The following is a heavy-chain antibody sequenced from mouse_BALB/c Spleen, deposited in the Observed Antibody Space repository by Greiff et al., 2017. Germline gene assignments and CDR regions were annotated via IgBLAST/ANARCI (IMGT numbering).Heavy chain of an antibody. CDR1: GFNIKDTY. Sequence: EVQLHQSGAELVKPGASVKLSCTASGFNIKDTYMHWVKQRPEQGLEWIGRIDPANGNTKYDPKFQGKATITADTSSNTAYLQLSSLTSEDTAVYYCARVDYGSSYGYAMDYWGQGTSVTVSS. V-gene: IGHV14-3*02. CDR2: IDPANGNT. J-gene: IGHJ4*01. D-gene: IGHD1-1*01. CDR3: ARVDYGSSYGYAMDY.